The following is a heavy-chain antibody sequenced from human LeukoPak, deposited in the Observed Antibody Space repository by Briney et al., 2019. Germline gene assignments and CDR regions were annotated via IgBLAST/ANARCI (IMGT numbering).Heavy chain of an antibody. CDR3: AREGGDSAGDAFDI. V-gene: IGHV4-59*01. CDR1: GGSISDYY. D-gene: IGHD4-17*01. J-gene: IGHJ3*02. CDR2: IYYSGGT. Sequence: SETLSLTCTASGGSISDYYWSWIRQPPGKGLEWIGYIYYSGGTNYNPSLKSRVTISVDTSKNQFSLNLSSVTAADTATYYCAREGGDSAGDAFDIWGQGTMVTVSS.